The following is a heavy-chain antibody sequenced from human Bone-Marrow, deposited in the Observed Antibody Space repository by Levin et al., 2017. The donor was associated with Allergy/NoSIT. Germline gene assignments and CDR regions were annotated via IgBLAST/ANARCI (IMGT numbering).Heavy chain of an antibody. J-gene: IGHJ4*02. CDR3: AGYDTSAYHSPFDY. V-gene: IGHV3-23*01. CDR2: ISGSGGNT. CDR1: GFIFRNYA. D-gene: IGHD3-22*01. Sequence: GGSLRLSCAASGFIFRNYAMNWVRQAPGKGPEWVSQISGSGGNTHYADSVKGRFTISRDNSKNTLYLQMNSLRVEDTAVYYCAGYDTSAYHSPFDYWGQGTLVTVSS.